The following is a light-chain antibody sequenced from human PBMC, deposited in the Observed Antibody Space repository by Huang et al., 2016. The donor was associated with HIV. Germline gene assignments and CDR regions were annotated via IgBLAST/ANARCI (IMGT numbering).Light chain of an antibody. CDR3: MQALQTTWT. Sequence: DIVMTQSPLSLPVTPGEPASFSCRSSQSLLHSNGYNYLDWYRQKPGQSPQLLIYLGSNRASGVPDRFSGSGSGTDFTLKISRVEAEDVGVYYCMQALQTTWTFGQGTKVEIK. CDR2: LGS. J-gene: IGKJ1*01. V-gene: IGKV2-28*01. CDR1: QSLLHSNGYNY.